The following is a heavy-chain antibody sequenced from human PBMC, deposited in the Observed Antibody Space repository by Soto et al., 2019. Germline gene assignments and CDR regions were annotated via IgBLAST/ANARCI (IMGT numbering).Heavy chain of an antibody. CDR3: AQSRVASGRGYFDL. CDR1: GFSFSPYP. CDR2: IGTTGGDT. J-gene: IGHJ2*01. D-gene: IGHD6-25*01. V-gene: IGHV3-23*01. Sequence: EVQLLESGGSLVLPGGSLRLSCAASGFSFSPYPMSWVRQAPVKGLEWVSTIGTTGGDTYYPDFVKGRFTISRDDSKNTVYLQISSLRDEDSAIYYCAQSRVASGRGYFDLWGRGTLVTVSS.